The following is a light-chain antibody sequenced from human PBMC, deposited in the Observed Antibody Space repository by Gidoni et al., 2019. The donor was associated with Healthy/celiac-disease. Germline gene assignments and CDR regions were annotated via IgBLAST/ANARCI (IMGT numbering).Light chain of an antibody. Sequence: GYGATINCKSSQSVLYSPNNQNYLAWYQQKPAQPPKLLIYSASTRESGVPDRFSGSGSGTDFTLTVSSLQDEDVAVYCCQRNYSTPGFXGXTKVEIK. CDR3: QRNYSTPG. J-gene: IGKJ4*01. V-gene: IGKV4-1*01. CDR1: QSVLYSPNNQNY. CDR2: SAS.